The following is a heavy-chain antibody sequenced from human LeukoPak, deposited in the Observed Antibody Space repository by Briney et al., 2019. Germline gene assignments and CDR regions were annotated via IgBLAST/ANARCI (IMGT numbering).Heavy chain of an antibody. CDR3: ARDLVILDYGEEYNWFDP. J-gene: IGHJ5*02. D-gene: IGHD4-17*01. CDR1: GFTFSSYA. CDR2: ISYDGSNK. Sequence: GGSLRLSCVASGFTFSSYAMHWVRQAPGKGLEWVAVISYDGSNKYYADSVKGRFTISRDNSKNTLYLQMNSLRAEDTAVYYCARDLVILDYGEEYNWFDPWGQGTLVTVSS. V-gene: IGHV3-30*04.